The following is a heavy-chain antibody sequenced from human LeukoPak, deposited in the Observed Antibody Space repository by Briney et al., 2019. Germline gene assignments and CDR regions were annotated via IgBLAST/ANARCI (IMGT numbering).Heavy chain of an antibody. D-gene: IGHD6-13*01. CDR2: IRYDGSNK. Sequence: PGGSLRLSCAASGFTFSSYGMHWVRQAPGKGLEWVAFIRYDGSNKYYVDSVKGRFTISRDNSKNTLYLQMNSLRAEDTAVYYCAKDLVRQQTSYDCWGQGTLVTVSS. CDR1: GFTFSSYG. J-gene: IGHJ4*02. CDR3: AKDLVRQQTSYDC. V-gene: IGHV3-30*02.